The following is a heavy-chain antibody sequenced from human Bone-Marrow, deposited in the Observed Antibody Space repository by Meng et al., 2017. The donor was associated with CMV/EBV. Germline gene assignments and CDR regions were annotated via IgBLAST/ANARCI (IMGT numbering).Heavy chain of an antibody. Sequence: KVSCKGSGYSFTSYWIGWVRQMPGKGLEWMGIIYPGDSDTRYSPSFQGQVTFSADKSVTTAYLQWNSLKASDTAMYYCARVGQLLWDWFDPWGQGTLVTVSS. CDR2: IYPGDSDT. CDR1: GYSFTSYW. D-gene: IGHD2-2*01. CDR3: ARVGQLLWDWFDP. J-gene: IGHJ5*02. V-gene: IGHV5-51*01.